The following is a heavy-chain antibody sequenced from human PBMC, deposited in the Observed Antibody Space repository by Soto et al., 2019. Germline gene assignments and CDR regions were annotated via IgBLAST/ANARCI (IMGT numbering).Heavy chain of an antibody. CDR3: ARGGVSTRTFDY. D-gene: IGHD3-3*01. CDR2: IYPSDSDT. V-gene: IGHV5-51*01. CDR1: GYNFAGYW. Sequence: GEPLKISCKGSGYNFAGYWIAWVRQMPGKGLELMGIIYPSDSDTRYRPSFQGQVTISADKSISSVYLQWSSLRASDTAMYYCARGGVSTRTFDYWGQGTPGTVSS. J-gene: IGHJ4*02.